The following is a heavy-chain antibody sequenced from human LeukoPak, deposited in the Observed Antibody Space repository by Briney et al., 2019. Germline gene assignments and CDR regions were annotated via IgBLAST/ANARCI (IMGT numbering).Heavy chain of an antibody. D-gene: IGHD4-23*01. CDR3: ARVVVTPANWFDP. V-gene: IGHV4-59*01. J-gene: IGHJ5*02. CDR2: IYYSGST. CDR1: GGSISSYY. Sequence: SETLSFTCTVSGGSISSYYWSWIRQPPGRGLEWIGYIYYSGSTNYNLSLKSRVTISVDTSKNQFSLKLSSVTAADTAVYYCARVVVTPANWFDPWGQGTLVTVSS.